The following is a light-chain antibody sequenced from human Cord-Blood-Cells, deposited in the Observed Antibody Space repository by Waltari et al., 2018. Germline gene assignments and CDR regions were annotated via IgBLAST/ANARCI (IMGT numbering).Light chain of an antibody. V-gene: IGKV1-5*03. CDR3: QQYNSYPYT. CDR2: KAS. CDR1: QSISSW. Sequence: DIQMTQSPSTLSASIGDRVTITCRASQSISSWLAWYQQKPGKAPKLLIYKASSLESGVPSRFSGSGSGTEFTLTISSLQPDDFATYYCQQYNSYPYTFGQGTKLEIK. J-gene: IGKJ2*01.